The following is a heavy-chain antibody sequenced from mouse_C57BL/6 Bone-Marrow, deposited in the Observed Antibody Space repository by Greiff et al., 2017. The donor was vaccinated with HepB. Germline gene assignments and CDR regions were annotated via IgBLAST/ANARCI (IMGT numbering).Heavy chain of an antibody. CDR2: IYPGDGDT. Sequence: VQLQQSGPELVKPGASVKISCKASGYAFSSSWMNWVKQRPGKGLEWIGRIYPGDGDTNYNGKFKGKATLTADKSSSTAYMQLSSLTSEDSAVYFCARSLFYGNPFAYWGQGTLVTVSA. CDR3: ARSLFYGNPFAY. V-gene: IGHV1-82*01. D-gene: IGHD2-1*01. J-gene: IGHJ3*01. CDR1: GYAFSSSW.